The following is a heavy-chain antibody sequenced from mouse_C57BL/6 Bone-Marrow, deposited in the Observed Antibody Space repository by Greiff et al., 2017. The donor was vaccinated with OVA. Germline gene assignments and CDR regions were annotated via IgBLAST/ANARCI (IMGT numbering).Heavy chain of an antibody. CDR1: GYTFTSYW. J-gene: IGHJ2*01. CDR2: IDPSDSYT. Sequence: QVQLQQPGAELVRPGTSVKLSCKASGYTFTSYWMHWVKQRPGQGLEWIGVIDPSDSYTNYNQKFKGKATLTVDTSSSTAYMQLSSLTSEDSAVYYCARRGSYAFDYWGKGTTLTVSS. D-gene: IGHD1-1*02. CDR3: ARRGSYAFDY. V-gene: IGHV1-59*01.